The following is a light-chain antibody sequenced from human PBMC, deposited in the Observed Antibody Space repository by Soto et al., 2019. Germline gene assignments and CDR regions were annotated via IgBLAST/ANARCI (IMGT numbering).Light chain of an antibody. CDR2: GAS. V-gene: IGKV3-20*01. J-gene: IGKJ1*01. Sequence: EIVLTQSPGTLSFSPGERATLSCRASQSASSSYLAWYQQKPGQAPRLLIYGASNRATGIPDRFSGSGSGTDFTLTISRLEPEDFAVYYCQQYGSSGTFGQGTKVDIK. CDR1: QSASSSY. CDR3: QQYGSSGT.